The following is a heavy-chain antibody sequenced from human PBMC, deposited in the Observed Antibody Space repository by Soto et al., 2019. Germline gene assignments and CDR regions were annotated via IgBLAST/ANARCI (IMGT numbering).Heavy chain of an antibody. J-gene: IGHJ4*02. V-gene: IGHV3-15*07. CDR3: TTVPTDPLILWFGGGYFDD. CDR2: IKSKTDGGTT. Sequence: EVQLVESGGGLVVPGGSLRLSCAASGFTFSNAWMNWVRQAPGKGLEWVGRIKSKTDGGTTDYASPVKGRFTTSRDDSKNTLYLQMNSLKTEDTAVYYCTTVPTDPLILWFGGGYFDDWGQGTLVTVSS. CDR1: GFTFSNAW. D-gene: IGHD3-10*01.